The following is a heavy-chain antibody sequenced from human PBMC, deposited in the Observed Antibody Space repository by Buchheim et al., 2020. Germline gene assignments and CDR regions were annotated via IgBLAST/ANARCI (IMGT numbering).Heavy chain of an antibody. Sequence: QVQLVQSGAEVKKPGASVKVSCKASGYTFTNYYMHWVRQAPGQGLEWMGIINPSGGSTSYAQKFQGRVTMTRDPSTSTVYMELSSLRSEDTAVYYCARGAMVPLFDGMDVGGQGTT. V-gene: IGHV1-46*01. D-gene: IGHD3-10*01. CDR2: INPSGGST. CDR1: GYTFTNYY. CDR3: ARGAMVPLFDGMDV. J-gene: IGHJ6*02.